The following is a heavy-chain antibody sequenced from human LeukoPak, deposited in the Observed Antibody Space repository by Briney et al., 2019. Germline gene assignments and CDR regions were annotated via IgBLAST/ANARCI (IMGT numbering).Heavy chain of an antibody. Sequence: PRASVKVSCKASGYTFTNYYIHWVRQAPGQGLECMGIINPSGGSTSYAQKFQGRVTMTRDMSTSTVYMELSSLRSEDTAVYYCARGGVGATTYVWFDPWGQGTLVTVSS. V-gene: IGHV1-46*01. D-gene: IGHD1-26*01. CDR3: ARGGVGATTYVWFDP. CDR1: GYTFTNYY. CDR2: INPSGGST. J-gene: IGHJ5*02.